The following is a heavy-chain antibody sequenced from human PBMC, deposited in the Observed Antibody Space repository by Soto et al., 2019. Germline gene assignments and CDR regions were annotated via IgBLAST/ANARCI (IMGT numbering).Heavy chain of an antibody. CDR1: GFTFDDYA. Sequence: LRLSCAASGFTFDDYAMHWVRQAPGKGLEWVSGISWNSGSIGYADSVKGRFTISRENAKNSLYLQMKSLRAEDTALYYCAKGFNFAAIVTLGDYWGQGTMVTVYS. D-gene: IGHD5-18*01. CDR2: ISWNSGSI. V-gene: IGHV3-9*01. CDR3: AKGFNFAAIVTLGDY. J-gene: IGHJ4*02.